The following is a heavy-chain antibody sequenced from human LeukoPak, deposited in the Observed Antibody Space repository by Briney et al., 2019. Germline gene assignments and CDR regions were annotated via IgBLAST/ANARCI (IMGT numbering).Heavy chain of an antibody. CDR3: ATEKDLLLDS. CDR1: GYSLSELS. CDR2: FDPGDDET. Sequence: GASVKVSCKVSGYSLSELSTHWVRQGPGQGLEWMGGFDPGDDETIYAQKFQGRVTMTEDTSTDTAYLELSSLRSEDTAVYFCATEKDLLLDSWGQGTPVTVSS. D-gene: IGHD1-26*01. J-gene: IGHJ5*01. V-gene: IGHV1-24*01.